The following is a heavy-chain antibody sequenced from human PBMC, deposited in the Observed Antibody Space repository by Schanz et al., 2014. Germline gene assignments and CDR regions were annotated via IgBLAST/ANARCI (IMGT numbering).Heavy chain of an antibody. V-gene: IGHV3-23*04. D-gene: IGHD1-20*01. CDR2: LSEGGGGT. J-gene: IGHJ4*02. CDR1: GFTLSNYA. CDR3: ANNWNLDY. Sequence: EVQLVESGGGLVQPGGSLRLSCAASGFTLSNYAMSWVRQAPGKGLEWVSALSEGGGGTHYADSVRGRFTISSDSSKNTLYLQMNSLRAEDTAVYYCANNWNLDYWGQGTLVTVSS.